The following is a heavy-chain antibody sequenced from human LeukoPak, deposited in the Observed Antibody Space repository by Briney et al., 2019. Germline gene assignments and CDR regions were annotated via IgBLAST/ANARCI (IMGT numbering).Heavy chain of an antibody. CDR1: GYTFTGYY. V-gene: IGHV1-2*04. J-gene: IGHJ4*02. CDR2: INPNSGGT. Sequence: ASVTVSCKASGYTFTGYYMHWVRQAPGQGLEWMGWINPNSGGTNYAQKFQGWVTMTRDTSISTAYMELSRLRSDDTAVYYCARAESVIVVVPAAGLDYWGQGTLVTVSS. D-gene: IGHD2-2*01. CDR3: ARAESVIVVVPAAGLDY.